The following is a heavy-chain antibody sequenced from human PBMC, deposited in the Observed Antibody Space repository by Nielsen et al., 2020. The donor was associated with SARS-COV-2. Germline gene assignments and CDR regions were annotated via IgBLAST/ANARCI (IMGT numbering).Heavy chain of an antibody. CDR3: AREGDTYGVRNFDY. D-gene: IGHD5-18*01. V-gene: IGHV3-53*01. Sequence: GGSLRLSCAASGFIVSSKYMNWVRQAPGKGLEWVSVFYSGGTTLYADSVKGRFIISRDNSRNTLYLQMNSLRVEDTAMYYCAREGDTYGVRNFDYWGQGIMGTVSS. J-gene: IGHJ4*02. CDR1: GFIVSSKY. CDR2: FYSGGTT.